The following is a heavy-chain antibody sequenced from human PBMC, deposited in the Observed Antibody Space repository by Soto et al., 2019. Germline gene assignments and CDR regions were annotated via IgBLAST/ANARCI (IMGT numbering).Heavy chain of an antibody. J-gene: IGHJ6*03. CDR2: IKQDGSEK. CDR3: AREDTMVRGAIKSNYYYYYYMDV. CDR1: GFTFSSYW. D-gene: IGHD3-10*01. Sequence: GGSLRLSCAASGFTFSSYWMSWVRQAPGKGLEWVANIKQDGSEKYYVDSVKGRFTISRDNAKNQLYLQMNSLRAEDTAVYYCAREDTMVRGAIKSNYYYYYYMDVWGKGTTVTVSS. V-gene: IGHV3-7*01.